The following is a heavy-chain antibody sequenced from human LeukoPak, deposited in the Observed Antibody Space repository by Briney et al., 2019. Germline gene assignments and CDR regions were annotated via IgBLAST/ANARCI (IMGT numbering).Heavy chain of an antibody. V-gene: IGHV1-69-2*01. Sequence: ASVKVSCKVSGYTFTDYYMHWVQQAPGKGLEWMGLVDPEDGETIYAEKFQGRVTITADTSTDTAYMELSSLRSEDTAVYYCAGSWYGPSPGNLDYWGQGTLVTVSS. J-gene: IGHJ4*02. CDR1: GYTFTDYY. D-gene: IGHD6-13*01. CDR3: AGSWYGPSPGNLDY. CDR2: VDPEDGET.